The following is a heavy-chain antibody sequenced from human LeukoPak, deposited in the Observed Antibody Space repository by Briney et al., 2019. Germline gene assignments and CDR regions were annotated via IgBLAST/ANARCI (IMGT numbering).Heavy chain of an antibody. Sequence: GGSLRLSCAASGFTFSSYDMHWVRQAPGKGLEWVSVMTTAGDTYYPDSVKGRFTISRENAKNSLYLQMNSLRAGDTAVYYCARAGPLYYYYYMDVWGKGTTVTVSS. CDR3: ARAGPLYYYYYMDV. V-gene: IGHV3-13*01. D-gene: IGHD1-14*01. J-gene: IGHJ6*03. CDR2: MTTAGDT. CDR1: GFTFSSYD.